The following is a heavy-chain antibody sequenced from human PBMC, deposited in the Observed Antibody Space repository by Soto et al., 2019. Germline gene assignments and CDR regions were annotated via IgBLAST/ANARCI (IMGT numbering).Heavy chain of an antibody. CDR3: ARVNEMITFSAPYYMDV. CDR1: GGSISSYY. D-gene: IGHD3-16*01. CDR2: IYYSGST. J-gene: IGHJ6*03. V-gene: IGHV4-59*01. Sequence: SETLSLTCTVSGGSISSYYWSWIRQPPGKGLEWIGYIYYSGSTNYNPSLKSRVTISVDTSKNQFSLKLSSVTAADTAVYYCARVNEMITFSAPYYMDVWGKGTTVTVSS.